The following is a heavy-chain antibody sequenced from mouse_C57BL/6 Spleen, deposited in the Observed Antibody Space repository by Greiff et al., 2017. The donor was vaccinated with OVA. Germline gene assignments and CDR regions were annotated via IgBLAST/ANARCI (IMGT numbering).Heavy chain of an antibody. CDR2: NHPNSGST. J-gene: IGHJ4*01. D-gene: IGHD2-4*01. CDR3: ARSRDYDDAMDY. V-gene: IGHV1-64*01. Sequence: QVQLQQPGAELVKPGASVKLSCKASGYTFTSYWMHWVKQRPGQGLEWIGMNHPNSGSTNYNEKFKSKATLTVDKSSSTAYMQLSSLTSEDSAVYYCARSRDYDDAMDYWGQGTSVTVSS. CDR1: GYTFTSYW.